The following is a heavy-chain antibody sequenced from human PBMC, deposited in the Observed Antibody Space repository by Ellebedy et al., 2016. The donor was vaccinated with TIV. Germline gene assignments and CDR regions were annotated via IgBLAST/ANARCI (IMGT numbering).Heavy chain of an antibody. D-gene: IGHD5-12*01. CDR1: GYSFTSYW. CDR2: IYPGDSDT. J-gene: IGHJ5*02. Sequence: ASVKVSCKGSGYSFTSYWIGWVRQMPGKGLEWMGIIYPGDSDTRYSPSFQGQVTISADHSISTAYLQWSSLKASDTAMYYCARHSRDIVATISGWFDPWGQGTLVTVSS. V-gene: IGHV5-51*01. CDR3: ARHSRDIVATISGWFDP.